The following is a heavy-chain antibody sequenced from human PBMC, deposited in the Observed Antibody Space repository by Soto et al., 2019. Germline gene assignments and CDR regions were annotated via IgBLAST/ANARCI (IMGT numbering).Heavy chain of an antibody. J-gene: IGHJ6*02. CDR2: ITSSGSYV. Sequence: EVQLVESGGGLVTPGGSLRLSCVTSGFTFSRNTMNWVRQAPGKGLEWVASITSSGSYVYYADSVKGRFSASRDNAKNSLSLQMDSLRPDDTAIYFCVKDEGIEAMDVWGQGTTVTVSS. CDR1: GFTFSRNT. V-gene: IGHV3-21*01. D-gene: IGHD3-3*02. CDR3: VKDEGIEAMDV.